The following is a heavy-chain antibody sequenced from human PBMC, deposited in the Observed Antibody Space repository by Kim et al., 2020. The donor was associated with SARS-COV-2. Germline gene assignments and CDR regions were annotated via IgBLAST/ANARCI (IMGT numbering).Heavy chain of an antibody. V-gene: IGHV3-9*01. CDR2: INWNSASI. J-gene: IGHJ4*02. Sequence: GGSLRLSCAASGFTFDDHAMYWVRQPPGKGLEWVSGINWNSASITYADSVKGRFTISRDNAKTSLYLQMDSLRPEDTAFYYCAKDAYDDVWGDYRYFDDWGQGTLVTVSS. CDR3: AKDAYDDVWGDYRYFDD. D-gene: IGHD3-16*02. CDR1: GFTFDDHA.